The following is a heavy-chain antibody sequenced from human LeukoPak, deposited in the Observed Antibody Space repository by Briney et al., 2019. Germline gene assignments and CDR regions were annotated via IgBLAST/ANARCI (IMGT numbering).Heavy chain of an antibody. D-gene: IGHD1-26*01. CDR2: IKEDGSEK. CDR3: AREITWEVPPI. Sequence: GGSLRLSCAASGFTFSSYWMSWVRQAPGKGLEWVGNIKEDGSEKYYVDSVKGRFTISRDNAKNSLYLQMSSLRAEDTAVYYCAREITWEVPPIWGQGTMVTVSS. J-gene: IGHJ3*02. CDR1: GFTFSSYW. V-gene: IGHV3-7*01.